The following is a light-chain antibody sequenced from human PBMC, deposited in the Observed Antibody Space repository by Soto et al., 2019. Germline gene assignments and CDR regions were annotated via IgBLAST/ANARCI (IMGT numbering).Light chain of an antibody. Sequence: IVMTQSPATLSVSPGERATLPCRASQSVSSNLAWYQQKPGQAPRLLIYDASTRATVIPARFSGSGSGTDFTLTISSLQPEDFATYYCHQYNEYPIPFGQGTRL. CDR3: HQYNEYPIP. CDR2: DAS. V-gene: IGKV3-15*01. CDR1: QSVSSN. J-gene: IGKJ5*01.